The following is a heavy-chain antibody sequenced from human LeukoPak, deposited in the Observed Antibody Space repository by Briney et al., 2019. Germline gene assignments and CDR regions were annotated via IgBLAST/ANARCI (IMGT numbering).Heavy chain of an antibody. V-gene: IGHV4-61*01. J-gene: IGHJ4*02. CDR2: IYYSGST. Sequence: PSETLSLICTVSGGSVSSGRHYWSWIRQPPGKGPEWIGYIYYSGSTNYNPSLKSRVTISVDTSNNQFSLKLRSVTAADTALYYCATHGGNYFDNWGQGTLVTVSS. D-gene: IGHD4-23*01. CDR1: GGSVSSGRHY. CDR3: ATHGGNYFDN.